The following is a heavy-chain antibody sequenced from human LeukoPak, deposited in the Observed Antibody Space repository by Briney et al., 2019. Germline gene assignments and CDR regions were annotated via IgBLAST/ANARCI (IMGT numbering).Heavy chain of an antibody. Sequence: SETLSLTCTVSGGSFSSSFFWGWIRQPPGKGLEWIANIYYSGSTFYNPSLKSRITISVDASKNQFSLKLSSVTAADTAVYYCAKNSGSYRFGFDIWDQGTMVTVSS. D-gene: IGHD1-26*01. CDR2: IYYSGST. V-gene: IGHV4-39*01. CDR3: AKNSGSYRFGFDI. CDR1: GGSFSSSFF. J-gene: IGHJ3*02.